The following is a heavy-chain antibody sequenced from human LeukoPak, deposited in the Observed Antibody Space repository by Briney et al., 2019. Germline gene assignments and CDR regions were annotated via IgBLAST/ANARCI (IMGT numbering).Heavy chain of an antibody. CDR3: SRGPRNDP. Sequence: ASVKVSCKTSGYTFATYEINWVRQAAGQGLEWMGWVHPNSGNTDYAQKFQGRVTMTRNTFISTAYMELSSLRSEDTAVYYCSRGPRNDPWGQGTLVTVSS. CDR2: VHPNSGNT. J-gene: IGHJ5*02. CDR1: GYTFATYE. V-gene: IGHV1-8*01. D-gene: IGHD1-14*01.